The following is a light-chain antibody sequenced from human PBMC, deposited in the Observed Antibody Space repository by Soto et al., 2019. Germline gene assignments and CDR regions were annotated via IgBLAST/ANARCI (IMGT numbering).Light chain of an antibody. J-gene: IGKJ2*01. CDR2: DVS. Sequence: EMALTQSPATLSLSPGERATLSCKTSQSTSTYLAWYQHRQGQTPRLLIYDVSTRTTCSPARFSGSGSGTDLALTISSLEPEDFEVYCCQHRNRWPSVYTFGQGTKLEIK. V-gene: IGKV3-11*01. CDR1: QSTSTY. CDR3: QHRNRWPSVYT.